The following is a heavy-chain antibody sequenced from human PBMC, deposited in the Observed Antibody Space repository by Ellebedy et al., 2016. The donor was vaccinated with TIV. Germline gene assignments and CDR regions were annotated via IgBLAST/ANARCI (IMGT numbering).Heavy chain of an antibody. CDR1: GGSISSSSYY. D-gene: IGHD2-15*01. CDR2: IYYSGST. V-gene: IGHV4-31*03. CDR3: ARTYCSGGSCYSFDY. J-gene: IGHJ4*02. Sequence: LRLSXTVSGGSISSSSYYWGWIRQPPGKGLEWIGYIYYSGSTYYNPSLKSRVTISVDTSKNQFSLKLSSVTAADTAVYYCARTYCSGGSCYSFDYWGQGTLVTVSS.